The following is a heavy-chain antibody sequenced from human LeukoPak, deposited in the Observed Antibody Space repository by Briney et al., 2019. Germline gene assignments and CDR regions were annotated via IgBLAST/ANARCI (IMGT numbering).Heavy chain of an antibody. J-gene: IGHJ6*04. D-gene: IGHD2-15*01. CDR3: ATGGRGLVYYYYGMDV. V-gene: IGHV1-24*01. Sequence: ASVKVSCKVSGYTLTELSMHWVRQAAGKGLEGMGGFDPEDSEAIYAQKFQGRVTMTEDTSTDTAYMELSSLRSEDTAVYYCATGGRGLVYYYYGMDVWGKGTTVTVSS. CDR1: GYTLTELS. CDR2: FDPEDSEA.